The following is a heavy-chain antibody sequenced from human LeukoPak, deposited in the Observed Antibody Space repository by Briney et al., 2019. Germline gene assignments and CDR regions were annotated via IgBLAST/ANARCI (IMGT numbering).Heavy chain of an antibody. D-gene: IGHD2-2*01. CDR1: GFTFSSYA. V-gene: IGHV3-23*01. CDR3: AKGGYCSSTSCHPGGDY. Sequence: GGSLRLSCAASGFTFSSYAMSWVRQAPGKGLEWVSAISGSGGSTYYADSVKGRFTISRDNSKNTLYLQMNSLRAEDTAVYYCAKGGYCSSTSCHPGGDYWGQGTLVTVSS. CDR2: ISGSGGST. J-gene: IGHJ4*02.